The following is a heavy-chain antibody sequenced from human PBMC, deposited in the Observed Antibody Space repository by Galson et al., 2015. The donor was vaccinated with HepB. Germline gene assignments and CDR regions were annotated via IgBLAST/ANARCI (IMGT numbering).Heavy chain of an antibody. CDR3: TRDDDYGEHFPDY. J-gene: IGHJ4*02. Sequence: SLRLSCAASGFTFGDYAMSWFRQAPGKGLEWVGFIRSKAYGGTTEYAASVKGRFTISRDDSKSIAYLQMNSLKTEDTAVYYCTRDDDYGEHFPDYWGQGTLVTVSS. CDR2: IRSKAYGGTT. CDR1: GFTFGDYA. D-gene: IGHD4-17*01. V-gene: IGHV3-49*03.